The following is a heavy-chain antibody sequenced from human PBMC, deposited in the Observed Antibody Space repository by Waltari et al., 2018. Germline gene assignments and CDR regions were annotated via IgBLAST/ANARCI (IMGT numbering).Heavy chain of an antibody. J-gene: IGHJ4*02. CDR2: IYYSGST. CDR3: ARQAAAAYYFDY. CDR1: GGSISSSSYY. D-gene: IGHD6-13*01. V-gene: IGHV4-39*07. Sequence: QLQLQESGPGLVKPSETLSLTCTVSGGSISSSSYYWGWIRQPPGKGLEWIGSIYYSGSTYYNPSLKSRVTISVDTSKNQFSLKLSSVTAADTAVYYCARQAAAAYYFDYWGQGTLVTVSS.